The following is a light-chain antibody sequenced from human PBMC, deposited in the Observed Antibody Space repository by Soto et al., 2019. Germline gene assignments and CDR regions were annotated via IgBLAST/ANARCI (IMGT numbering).Light chain of an antibody. V-gene: IGLV2-14*01. CDR2: DVS. J-gene: IGLJ2*01. CDR3: RSYTGSSTPVV. CDR1: SSDVGGYNY. Sequence: QSALTQPASVSGSPGQSITISCSGTSSDVGGYNYVSWYQQQPGKAHKLMIYDVSNRPSGVSNRFSGSKSGNTASLTISGLQAEDEADYYCRSYTGSSTPVVFGGGTKLTVL.